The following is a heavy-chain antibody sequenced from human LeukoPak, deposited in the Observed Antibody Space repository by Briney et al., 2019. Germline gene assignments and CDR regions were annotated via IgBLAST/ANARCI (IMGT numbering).Heavy chain of an antibody. CDR1: GFTFSSYA. Sequence: GGSLRLSCAASGFTFSSYAMSWVRQAPGKGLEWVSAISGSGGSTYYADSVKGRFTISRDNSKNTLYLQMNSLRTEDTAVYYCAKLFGRDGYNYLDYWGQGTLVTVSS. CDR3: AKLFGRDGYNYLDY. J-gene: IGHJ4*02. D-gene: IGHD5-24*01. V-gene: IGHV3-23*01. CDR2: ISGSGGST.